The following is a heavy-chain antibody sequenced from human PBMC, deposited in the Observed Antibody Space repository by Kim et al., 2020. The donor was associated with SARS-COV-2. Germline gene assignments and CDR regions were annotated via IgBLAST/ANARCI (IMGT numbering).Heavy chain of an antibody. Sequence: SETLSLTCAVYGGSFSGYYWSWIRQPPGKGLEWIGEINHSGSTNYNPSLKSRVTISVDTSKNQFSLKLSSVTAADTAVYYCARVQRRAPRSQGYFDYWGQGTLVTVSS. J-gene: IGHJ4*02. D-gene: IGHD1-1*01. CDR3: ARVQRRAPRSQGYFDY. CDR1: GGSFSGYY. CDR2: INHSGST. V-gene: IGHV4-34*01.